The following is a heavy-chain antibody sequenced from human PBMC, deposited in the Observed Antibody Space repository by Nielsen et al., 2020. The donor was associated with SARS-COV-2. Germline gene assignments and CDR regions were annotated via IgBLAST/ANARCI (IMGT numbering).Heavy chain of an antibody. D-gene: IGHD3-3*01. CDR1: GGTFSKYA. Sequence: SVKVSCKSSGGTFSKYAIKWVRQAPGQGLEWMGGIIPIFGTANYAQKFQGRVTITADKSTSTAYMELSSLRSEDTAVYYCARSDFWSGLFYGMDVWGQGTTVTVSS. J-gene: IGHJ6*02. CDR3: ARSDFWSGLFYGMDV. CDR2: IIPIFGTA. V-gene: IGHV1-69*06.